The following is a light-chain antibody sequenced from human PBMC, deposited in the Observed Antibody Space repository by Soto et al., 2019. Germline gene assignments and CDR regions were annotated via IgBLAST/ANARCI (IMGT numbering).Light chain of an antibody. Sequence: IQLTQSPSSLSASVGDRVTITCRASHNIERWMAWYQQKPGKAPSLLIFDASTVHSGVPSRFSGSGSGTDFPLTISSLQPDDFANYCCQQFAISTTFGQGTKVDIK. CDR1: HNIERW. CDR2: DAS. CDR3: QQFAISTT. J-gene: IGKJ1*01. V-gene: IGKV1-5*01.